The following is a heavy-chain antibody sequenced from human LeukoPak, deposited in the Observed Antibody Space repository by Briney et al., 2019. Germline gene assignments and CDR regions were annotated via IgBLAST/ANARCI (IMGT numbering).Heavy chain of an antibody. Sequence: GGSLRLSCVASGFTFNNHAMTWVRQAPGKAPEWVSSMSGSVRSIHYADPVKGRFTMSRDNSKSTLYLQMTSLRAEDTAIYYCASTTVTTQSLDYWGQGTLVTVSS. D-gene: IGHD4-17*01. CDR2: MSGSVRSI. CDR3: ASTTVTTQSLDY. J-gene: IGHJ4*02. V-gene: IGHV3-23*01. CDR1: GFTFNNHA.